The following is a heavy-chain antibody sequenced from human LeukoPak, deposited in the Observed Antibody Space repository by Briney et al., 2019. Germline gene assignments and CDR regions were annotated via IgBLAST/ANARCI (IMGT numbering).Heavy chain of an antibody. CDR2: INPNSSDT. CDR1: GYTFTDSY. J-gene: IGHJ4*02. D-gene: IGHD6-13*01. CDR3: ARDRIAAPYDFDY. Sequence: GASVKVSCKASGYTFTDSYMHWVRQAPGQGLEWMGWINPNSSDTTSAQKFPGRVTMTRDTSINTAHVDVSRLTADDTAVYYCARDRIAAPYDFDYWGPGTPVTVSS. V-gene: IGHV1-2*02.